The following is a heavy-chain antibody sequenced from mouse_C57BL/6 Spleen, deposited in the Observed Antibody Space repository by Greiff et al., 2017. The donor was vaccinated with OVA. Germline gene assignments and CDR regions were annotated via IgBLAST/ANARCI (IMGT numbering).Heavy chain of an antibody. V-gene: IGHV2-5*01. CDR1: GFSLTSYG. Sequence: VQLVESGPGLVQPSQSLSITCTVSGFSLTSYGVHWVRQSPGKGLEWLGVIWRGGSTDYNAAFMSRLSITKDNSKSQVFFKMNSLQADDTAIYYCAKKGNWEGNAMDYWGQGTSVTVSS. CDR2: IWRGGST. CDR3: AKKGNWEGNAMDY. J-gene: IGHJ4*01. D-gene: IGHD4-1*01.